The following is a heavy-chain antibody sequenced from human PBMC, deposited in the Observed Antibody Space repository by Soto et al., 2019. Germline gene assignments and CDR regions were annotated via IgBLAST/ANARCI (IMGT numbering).Heavy chain of an antibody. CDR3: AREGYYSGSESYSPPRYYGMDV. CDR2: ISDYNGNT. V-gene: IGHV1-18*01. Sequence: QVQLVQSGAEVKKPGASVKVSCKASGYSFTTYGISWVRQAPGQGLEWMGWISDYNGNTNYEKKFQGRVTMTTDTSTRTAYRGMKSLRSDDTAVYYCAREGYYSGSESYSPPRYYGMDVWGQGTTVTVS. CDR1: GYSFTTYG. D-gene: IGHD3-10*01. J-gene: IGHJ6*02.